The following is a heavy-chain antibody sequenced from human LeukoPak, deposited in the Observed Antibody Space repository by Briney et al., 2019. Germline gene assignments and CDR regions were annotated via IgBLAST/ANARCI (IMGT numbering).Heavy chain of an antibody. Sequence: PGGSLRLSCAASGFIFSSRWMSWVRQAPGKWLEWVASINQGGNDKRHADSVKGRFTISRDNAKNSLSLQLNSPRAEDTAMYYCATLKDAVTTFDNWGQGTLVTVSS. CDR2: INQGGNDK. V-gene: IGHV3-7*01. J-gene: IGHJ4*02. CDR3: ATLKDAVTTFDN. D-gene: IGHD4-17*01. CDR1: GFIFSSRW.